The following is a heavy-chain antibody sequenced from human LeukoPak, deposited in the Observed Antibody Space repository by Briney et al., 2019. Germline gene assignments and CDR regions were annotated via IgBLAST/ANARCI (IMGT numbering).Heavy chain of an antibody. D-gene: IGHD3-22*01. J-gene: IGHJ4*02. V-gene: IGHV3-21*01. CDR1: GFTFGSYS. CDR2: ISSSSSYI. Sequence: GGSLRLSCAASGFTFGSYSMNWVRQAPGKGLEWVSSISSSSSYIYYADSVKGRFTISRDNAKNSLYLQMNSLRAEDTAVYYCARERRYYDSSGRSGFDYWGQGTLVTVSS. CDR3: ARERRYYDSSGRSGFDY.